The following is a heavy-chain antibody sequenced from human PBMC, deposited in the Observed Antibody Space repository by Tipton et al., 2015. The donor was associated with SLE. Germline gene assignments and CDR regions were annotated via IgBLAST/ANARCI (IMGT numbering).Heavy chain of an antibody. Sequence: SLRLSCAASGFTFRSYALHWVRQAPGRVLEWVAVISLDGSNEYYADSLKGRFTISRDNSKSTLYLQMNSLRSEDTAVYYCARVMSASAWHILDSWGQGTPVTVSP. V-gene: IGHV3-30*01. CDR3: ARVMSASAWHILDS. CDR1: GFTFRSYA. J-gene: IGHJ4*02. D-gene: IGHD2-2*01. CDR2: ISLDGSNE.